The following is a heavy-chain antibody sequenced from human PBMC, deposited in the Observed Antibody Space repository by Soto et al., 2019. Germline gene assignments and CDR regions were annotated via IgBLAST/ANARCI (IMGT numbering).Heavy chain of an antibody. D-gene: IGHD2-21*02. CDR3: ARKLAYCGGDCYTEPINY. V-gene: IGHV1-2*02. Sequence: ASVKVSCKASGYTFTDYYIHWIRQAPGQGLEWMGWINPKTGGANFAQKFHGRVTVTRDTSITTAYMELNTLTSDDTALYFCARKLAYCGGDCYTEPINYWGQGTPVTVSS. CDR1: GYTFTDYY. J-gene: IGHJ4*02. CDR2: INPKTGGA.